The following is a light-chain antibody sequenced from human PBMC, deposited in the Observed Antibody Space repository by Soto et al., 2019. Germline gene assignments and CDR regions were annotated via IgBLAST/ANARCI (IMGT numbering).Light chain of an antibody. J-gene: IGKJ2*01. Sequence: IVLTQSPGTLSLSPGEGASVSCRASQSLNSGYLAWYQQKPGQAPRLLTYGASSRATGIPDRFSGSRSGTNFTLTISRLEPEDFAVYFCQQYGSAPYTFGQGTKLEIK. V-gene: IGKV3-20*01. CDR3: QQYGSAPYT. CDR1: QSLNSGY. CDR2: GAS.